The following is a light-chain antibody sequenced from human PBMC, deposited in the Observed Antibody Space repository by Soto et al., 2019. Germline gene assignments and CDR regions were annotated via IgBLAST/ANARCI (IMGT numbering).Light chain of an antibody. CDR2: EVN. J-gene: IGLJ1*01. V-gene: IGLV2-14*01. CDR3: GSYTSTDTPFV. CDR1: STDVGGYNY. Sequence: QSVLAQPSSVSGSPGQSITISCTGTSTDVGGYNYVSWYQHHPGKGPKLIIYEVNNRPSGVSDRFSGSKSGNKASLTISNLEAEDESDYYCGSYTSTDTPFVFGTW.